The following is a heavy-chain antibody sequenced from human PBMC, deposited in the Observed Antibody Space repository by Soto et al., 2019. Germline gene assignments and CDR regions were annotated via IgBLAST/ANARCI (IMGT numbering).Heavy chain of an antibody. D-gene: IGHD3-3*01. CDR2: ITDKGSNYVT. CDR3: HSDFCSGFSPD. CDR1: GFTFSASA. V-gene: IGHV3-73*02. Sequence: DVQLVESGGGLVQPGGSLKLSCAASGFTFSASAVHWVRQASGKGLEWIGRITDKGSNYVTAYAASVKGRFTVSRDDSKNTAYLQMNSLKIEDTAKYYCHSDFCSGFSPDWGQGTTVIVAS. J-gene: IGHJ6*02.